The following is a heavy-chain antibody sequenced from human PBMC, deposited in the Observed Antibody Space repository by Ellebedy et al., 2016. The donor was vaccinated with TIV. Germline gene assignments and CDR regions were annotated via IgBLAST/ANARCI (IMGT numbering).Heavy chain of an antibody. CDR1: GYTLTELS. Sequence: ASVKVSCKVSGYTLTELSMHWVRQAPGKGLEWMGGFDPEDGETIYAQKFQGRVTMTEDTSTDTAYMELSSLRSEDTAVYYCATSPQTKYDRDAFDIWGQGTMVTVSS. D-gene: IGHD1-14*01. V-gene: IGHV1-24*01. CDR3: ATSPQTKYDRDAFDI. J-gene: IGHJ3*02. CDR2: FDPEDGET.